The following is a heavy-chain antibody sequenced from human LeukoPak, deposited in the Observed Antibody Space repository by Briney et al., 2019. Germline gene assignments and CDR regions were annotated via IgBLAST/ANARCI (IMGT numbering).Heavy chain of an antibody. CDR1: GYTFPGYY. J-gene: IGHJ4*02. CDR3: ARDDKSAGTGDY. V-gene: IGHV1-2*06. D-gene: IGHD6-13*01. CDR2: INPNSGGT. Sequence: GASVKVSCKASGYTFPGYYMHWVRQAPGQGLEWMGRINPNSGGTNYAQKFQGRVTMTRDTSISTAYMELSRLRSDDTAVYYCARDDKSAGTGDYWGQGTLVTVSS.